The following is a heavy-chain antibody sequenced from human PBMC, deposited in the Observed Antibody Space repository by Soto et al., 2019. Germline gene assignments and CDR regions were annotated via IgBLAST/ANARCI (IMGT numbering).Heavy chain of an antibody. D-gene: IGHD3-22*01. Sequence: LRLSCAASGFTFSSYAMSWVRQAPGKGLEWVSAISGSGGSTYYADSVKGRFTISRDNSKNTLYLQMNSLRAEDTAVYYCAKDLSFDYYDSSDLDAFDIWGQGTMVTVSS. CDR3: AKDLSFDYYDSSDLDAFDI. CDR2: ISGSGGST. CDR1: GFTFSSYA. V-gene: IGHV3-23*01. J-gene: IGHJ3*02.